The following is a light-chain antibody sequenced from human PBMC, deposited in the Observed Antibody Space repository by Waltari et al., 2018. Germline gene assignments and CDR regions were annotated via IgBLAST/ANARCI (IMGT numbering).Light chain of an antibody. CDR2: EVT. Sequence: QSALTQPPSVSGSPGPSVTLSCTGNSDDIASYNRVSWYQQPPGTAPRLIIYEVTYRPSGVPDRFSGSKSGNTASLTISGLQAQDEADYYCSSITGSSTWVFGGGTKLTVL. J-gene: IGLJ3*02. V-gene: IGLV2-18*02. CDR3: SSITGSSTWV. CDR1: SDDIASYNR.